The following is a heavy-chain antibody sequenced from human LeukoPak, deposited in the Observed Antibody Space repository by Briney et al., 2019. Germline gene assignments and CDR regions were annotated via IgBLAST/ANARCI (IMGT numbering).Heavy chain of an antibody. D-gene: IGHD6-6*01. V-gene: IGHV4-34*01. CDR2: INHSGST. CDR3: ARGIRIAAPYYFDY. Sequence: PSETLSLTCAVYGGSFSGYYWSWIRQPPGKGLEWIGEINHSGSTNYSPSLKSRVTISVDTSKNQFSLKLSSVTAADTAVYYCARGIRIAAPYYFDYWGQGTLVTVSS. CDR1: GGSFSGYY. J-gene: IGHJ4*02.